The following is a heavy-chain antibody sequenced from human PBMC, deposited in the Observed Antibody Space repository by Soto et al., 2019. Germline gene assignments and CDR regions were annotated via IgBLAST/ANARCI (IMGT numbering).Heavy chain of an antibody. CDR1: GFTFSSYA. CDR3: ATSLRDYGYYYYGMDV. V-gene: IGHV3-30-3*01. J-gene: IGHJ6*02. D-gene: IGHD4-17*01. Sequence: GGSLRLSCAASGFTFSSYAMHWVRQAPGKGLEWVAVISYDGSNKYYADSVKGRFTISRDNSKNTLYLQMNSLRAEDTAVYYCATSLRDYGYYYYGMDVWGQGTTVTVSS. CDR2: ISYDGSNK.